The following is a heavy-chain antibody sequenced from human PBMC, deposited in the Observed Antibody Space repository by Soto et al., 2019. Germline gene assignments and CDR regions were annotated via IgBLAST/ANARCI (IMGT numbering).Heavy chain of an antibody. CDR1: GYSFSNYW. Sequence: GESLSLSCGASGYSFSNYWMHWGRQAAGKELVWVSRIYSDGSGTMYADSVQGRFTISRDNAKSTLYLQMNSLRVEDTAVYYCATLNSFGSDYWGRGTLVTVSS. J-gene: IGHJ4*02. CDR3: ATLNSFGSDY. D-gene: IGHD5-18*01. V-gene: IGHV3-74*03. CDR2: IYSDGSGT.